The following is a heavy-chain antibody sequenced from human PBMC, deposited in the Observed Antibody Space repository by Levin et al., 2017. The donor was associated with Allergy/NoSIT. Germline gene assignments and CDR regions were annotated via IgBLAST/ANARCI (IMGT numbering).Heavy chain of an antibody. Sequence: GGSLKLSCAAFGFTFSSYDMTWVRQAPGKGLEWVSAISAGGDTTYYAESVRGRFTISRDNSKFTVYLQMNSLRAEDTAVYYCANRQDSGGIHDTSGHNLCWGRGTLVTVSS. CDR3: ANRQDSGGIHDTSGHNLC. V-gene: IGHV3-23*01. CDR2: ISAGGDTT. CDR1: GFTFSSYD. D-gene: IGHD3-22*01. J-gene: IGHJ4*02.